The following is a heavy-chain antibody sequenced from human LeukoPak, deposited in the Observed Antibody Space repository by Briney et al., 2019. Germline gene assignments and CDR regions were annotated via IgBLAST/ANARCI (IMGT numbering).Heavy chain of an antibody. Sequence: SETLSLTCAVSGGSISSGGYSWSWIRQPPGKGLEWIGYIYHSGSTYYNPSLKSRVTISVDRSKNQFSLKLSSVTAADTAVYYCARVGLGGDWYYFDYWGQGTLVTVSS. V-gene: IGHV4-30-2*01. CDR1: GGSISSGGYS. CDR3: ARVGLGGDWYYFDY. CDR2: IYHSGST. J-gene: IGHJ4*02. D-gene: IGHD2-21*02.